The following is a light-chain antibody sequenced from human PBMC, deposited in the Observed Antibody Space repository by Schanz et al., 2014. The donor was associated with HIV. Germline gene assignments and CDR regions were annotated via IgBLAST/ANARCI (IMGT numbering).Light chain of an antibody. Sequence: QSVLAQPPSVSGAPGQRVTISCTGSSSNIGADYDVHWYQQLPGTAPKLLIYGNSNRPSGVPDRFSGSKSGTSASLAITGLRSEDEADYYCCSYAGSYTFVVFGGGTKLTVL. V-gene: IGLV1-40*01. CDR2: GNS. CDR1: SSNIGADYD. J-gene: IGLJ3*02. CDR3: CSYAGSYTFVV.